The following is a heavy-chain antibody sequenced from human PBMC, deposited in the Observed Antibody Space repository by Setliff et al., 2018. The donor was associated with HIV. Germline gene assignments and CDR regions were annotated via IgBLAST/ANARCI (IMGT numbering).Heavy chain of an antibody. D-gene: IGHD2-2*01. V-gene: IGHV3-NL1*01. Sequence: PGGSLRLSCVASGSTFGPFWMHWVRQAPGKGLEWVSYINSDGSYIYYADSVKGRFTISRDNSKNTLSLQMDSLTTEDTAVYYCARPTYCSSTSCRRYAMDVWGQGTTVTVSS. CDR2: INSDGSYI. J-gene: IGHJ6*02. CDR1: GSTFGPFW. CDR3: ARPTYCSSTSCRRYAMDV.